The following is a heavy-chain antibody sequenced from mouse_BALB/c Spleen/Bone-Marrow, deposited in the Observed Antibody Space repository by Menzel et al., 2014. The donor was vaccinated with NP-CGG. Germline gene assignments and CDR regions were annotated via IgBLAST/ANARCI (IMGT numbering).Heavy chain of an antibody. Sequence: VKLMESGAELVRPGASVKLSCKASGSSFTIYWIYVVKQFPGQCLACLGMLFLSDSESRVNQKFKDKATLTVDKSSSTAYMQLSSPTSEDSAVYYCTRDELTTRAFAYWGQGTLVTVDA. V-gene: IGHV1-61*01. J-gene: IGHJ3*01. CDR1: GSSFTIYW. D-gene: IGHD3-3*01. CDR3: TRDELTTRAFAY. CDR2: LFLSDSES.